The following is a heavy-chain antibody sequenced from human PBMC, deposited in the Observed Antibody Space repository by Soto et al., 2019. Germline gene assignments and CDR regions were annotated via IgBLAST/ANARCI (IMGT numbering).Heavy chain of an antibody. Sequence: DVQLVESGGGLMQPGESLRLSCAASGLTVSDKQYVAWVRQAPGKGLEWVSALYDVDGSFYADSVKGRFTTSSDSSKTTVYLQMNGLRPDDTAVYYCATWHEREHAYDVWGQGTTVTVSS. CDR3: ATWHEREHAYDV. D-gene: IGHD1-1*01. J-gene: IGHJ3*01. V-gene: IGHV3-53*01. CDR2: LYDVDGS. CDR1: GLTVSDKQY.